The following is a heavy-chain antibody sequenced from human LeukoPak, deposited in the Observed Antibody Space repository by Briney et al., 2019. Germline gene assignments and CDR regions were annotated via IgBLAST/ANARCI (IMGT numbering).Heavy chain of an antibody. J-gene: IGHJ4*02. CDR1: GGSISSGDYY. Sequence: SETLSLTCTVSGGSISSGDYYWSWIRQPPGKGLEWIGYVYYSGSTYYNPSLKSRVTISEDTSKNQFSLKLSSVTAADTAVYYCARTQITVRSYYFDYWGQGTLVTVSS. CDR3: ARTQITVRSYYFDY. V-gene: IGHV4-30-4*01. CDR2: VYYSGST. D-gene: IGHD4-11*01.